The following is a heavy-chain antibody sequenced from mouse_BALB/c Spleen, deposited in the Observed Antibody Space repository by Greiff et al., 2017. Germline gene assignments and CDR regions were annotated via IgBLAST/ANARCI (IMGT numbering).Heavy chain of an antibody. J-gene: IGHJ4*01. CDR1: GYTFTDYN. Sequence: EVKLMESGPELVKPGASVKISCKASGYTFTDYNMHWVKQSHGKSLEWIGYIYPYNGGTGYNQKFKSKATLTVDNSSSTAYMELRSLTSEDSAVYYCARRDRIYAMDYWGQGTSVTVSS. D-gene: IGHD2-14*01. V-gene: IGHV1S29*02. CDR3: ARRDRIYAMDY. CDR2: IYPYNGGT.